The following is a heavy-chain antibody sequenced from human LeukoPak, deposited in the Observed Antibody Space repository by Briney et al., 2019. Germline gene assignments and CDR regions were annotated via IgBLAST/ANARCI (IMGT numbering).Heavy chain of an antibody. V-gene: IGHV1-69*02. D-gene: IGHD3-3*01. J-gene: IGHJ4*02. Sequence: SVKVSCKASGGTLSSYTISWVRQAPGQGVGWMGRTIPILGIANYAQKFQGTVTITADKSTSTAYMELSSLRSEDTAVYYCATGFGVVMITADYWGQGTLVTVSS. CDR1: GGTLSSYT. CDR2: TIPILGIA. CDR3: ATGFGVVMITADY.